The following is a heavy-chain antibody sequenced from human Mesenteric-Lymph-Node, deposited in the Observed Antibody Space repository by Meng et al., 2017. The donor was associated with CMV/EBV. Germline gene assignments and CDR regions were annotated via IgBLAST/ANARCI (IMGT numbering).Heavy chain of an antibody. CDR1: GFTFDDYG. CDR2: INWNGGST. CDR3: ARTPLYCSSASCYTFDY. D-gene: IGHD2-2*01. V-gene: IGHV3-20*04. J-gene: IGHJ4*02. Sequence: GESLKISCAASGFTFDDYGMSWVRQAPGKGLEWVSGINWNGGSTGYADSVRGRFTISRDNAKNSLYLQMDSLRAEDTAVYYCARTPLYCSSASCYTFDYWGQGTLVTVSS.